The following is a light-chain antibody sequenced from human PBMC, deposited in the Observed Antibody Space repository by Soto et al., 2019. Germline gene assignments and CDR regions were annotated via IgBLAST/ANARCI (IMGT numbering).Light chain of an antibody. V-gene: IGLV2-14*03. CDR3: CSYAGSYTYV. CDR1: SSDVGANNF. J-gene: IGLJ1*01. Sequence: QSVLTQPASVSGSPGQSITISCTGTSSDVGANNFVSWYQHYPGKAPKLIIYDVSNRPSGVPDRFSGSKSGNTAYLTISGLQTEDEADYYCCSYAGSYTYVFGTGTKVTVL. CDR2: DVS.